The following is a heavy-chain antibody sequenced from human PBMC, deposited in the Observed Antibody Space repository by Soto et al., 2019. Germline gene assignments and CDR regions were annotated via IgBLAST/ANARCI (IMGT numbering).Heavy chain of an antibody. CDR2: IYYSGST. J-gene: IGHJ4*02. V-gene: IGHV4-39*01. CDR1: GGSISSSSYY. CDR3: ARHVPFMVAAIDRPFDY. D-gene: IGHD2-15*01. Sequence: QLQLQESGPGLVKPSETLSLTCTVSGGSISSSSYYWGWIRQPPGKGLEWIGSIYYSGSTYYNPSLKSRVTISVDTSKNQFSLKLSSVTAADTAVYYCARHVPFMVAAIDRPFDYWGQGTLVTVSS.